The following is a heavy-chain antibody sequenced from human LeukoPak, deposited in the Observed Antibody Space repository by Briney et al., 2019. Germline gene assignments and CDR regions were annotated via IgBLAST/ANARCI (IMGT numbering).Heavy chain of an antibody. CDR1: GFTVSSNY. D-gene: IGHD2-2*01. J-gene: IGHJ4*02. Sequence: GESLRLSCAASGFTVSSNYMSWVRQAPGKGLEWVGFIRSKAYAGTTEYAASVKGRFTISRDDSKSIAYLQMNSLKTEDTAVYYCTRAPYCSSTICLDYWGQGTLVTASS. CDR2: IRSKAYAGTT. CDR3: TRAPYCSSTICLDY. V-gene: IGHV3-49*04.